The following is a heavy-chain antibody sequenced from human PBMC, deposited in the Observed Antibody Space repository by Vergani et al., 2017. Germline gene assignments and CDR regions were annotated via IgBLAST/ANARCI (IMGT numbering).Heavy chain of an antibody. CDR1: GYTLTELS. D-gene: IGHD6-19*01. Sequence: VQLVQSGAELKKPGASVKVSCKVSGYTLTELSMHWVRQAPGKGLEWMGGFDPEDGETIYAQKLQGRVTMTDDTSTDTAYMELSSLRSEDTAVYYCATDGRVQWLGDMRAFDIWGQGTMVTGSS. CDR2: FDPEDGET. J-gene: IGHJ3*02. CDR3: ATDGRVQWLGDMRAFDI. V-gene: IGHV1-24*01.